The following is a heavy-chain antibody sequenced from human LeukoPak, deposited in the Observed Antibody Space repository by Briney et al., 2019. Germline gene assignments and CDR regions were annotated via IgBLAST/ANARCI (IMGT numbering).Heavy chain of an antibody. CDR3: ARDPVGSYYDILTGPRYFDY. V-gene: IGHV4-4*07. CDR2: IYTSGST. J-gene: IGHJ4*02. Sequence: PSETLSLTCTVSGGSISSYYWSWIRQPAGEGLEWIGRIYTSGSTNYNPSLKSRVTISVDKSKNQFSLKLSSVTAADTAVYYCARDPVGSYYDILTGPRYFDYWGQGTLVTVSS. CDR1: GGSISSYY. D-gene: IGHD3-9*01.